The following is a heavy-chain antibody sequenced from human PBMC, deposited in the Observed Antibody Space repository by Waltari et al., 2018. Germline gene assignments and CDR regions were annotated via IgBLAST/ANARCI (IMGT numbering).Heavy chain of an antibody. V-gene: IGHV1-69*14. D-gene: IGHD2-15*01. CDR3: ARVLRMTPGYYYDMDV. CDR2: IIPIFGTA. CDR1: GCTFSSYA. J-gene: IGHJ6*03. Sequence: QVQLVQSGAEVKKPGSSVTVSCKASGCTFSSYAISWVRQAPGQGLEWMGGIIPIFGTANNAQKFQGRVTITADKSTCTAYMELSSLGSEDTAVYYCARVLRMTPGYYYDMDVWGKGTTVTVSS.